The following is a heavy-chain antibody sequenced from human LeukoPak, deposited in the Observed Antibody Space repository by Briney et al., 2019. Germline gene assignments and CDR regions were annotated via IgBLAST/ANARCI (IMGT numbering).Heavy chain of an antibody. Sequence: GRSLRLSCAASGFTFDDYAMHWVRQAPGKGLEWVSGISWNSGSIGYADSVKGRFTISRDNAKNSLYLQMNSLRAEDTALYYCARVSTYNFWSGYYSTTYYMDVWGKGTTVTVTS. CDR2: ISWNSGSI. CDR1: GFTFDDYA. V-gene: IGHV3-9*01. D-gene: IGHD3-3*01. J-gene: IGHJ6*03. CDR3: ARVSTYNFWSGYYSTTYYMDV.